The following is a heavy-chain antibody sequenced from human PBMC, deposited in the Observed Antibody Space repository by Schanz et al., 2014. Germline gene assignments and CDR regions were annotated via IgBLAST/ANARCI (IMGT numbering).Heavy chain of an antibody. J-gene: IGHJ4*02. CDR2: ISGGGGTT. Sequence: EVQLMESGGGLVKPGGSLRLSCVASGFAFSSFAMTWVRQAPGKGLEWVSAISGGGGTTYYTDSVKGRFTISRDNSKSTLYLQMNSLRAEDTAVYYCAKYRGYYRVSGSYRELEYWGQGTLVTVSS. CDR3: AKYRGYYRVSGSYRELEY. D-gene: IGHD3-10*01. CDR1: GFAFSSFA. V-gene: IGHV3-23*01.